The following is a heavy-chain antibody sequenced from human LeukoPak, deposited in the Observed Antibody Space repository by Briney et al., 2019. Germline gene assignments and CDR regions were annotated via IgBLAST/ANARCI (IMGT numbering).Heavy chain of an antibody. CDR1: GFTVSTYY. J-gene: IGHJ4*02. CDR2: MYSDGRT. D-gene: IGHD3-16*01. V-gene: IGHV3-53*01. Sequence: GGSLRLSCAASGFTVSTYYMTWVRQAPGKGLEWVSAMYSDGRTYYADSVKGRFTISRDKSKNTLYVQMNSLRAEDTAVYFCARDASGGGIMDYWGQGTLVTVSS. CDR3: ARDASGGGIMDY.